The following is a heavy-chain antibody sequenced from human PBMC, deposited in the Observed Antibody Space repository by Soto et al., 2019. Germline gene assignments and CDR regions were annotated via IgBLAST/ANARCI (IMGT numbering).Heavy chain of an antibody. CDR2: IYHSGST. CDR3: ASVGSDYDNSGYYLP. Sequence: KPSETLSLTCIVSGGSVSSSNWCSWVRQPPGKGLEWIGEIYHSGSTTYNPSLKSRATISVDKSENQFSLRLKSVTAADTAVYYCASVGSDYDNSGYYLPWGPGTLVTVSS. CDR1: GGSVSSSNW. V-gene: IGHV4-4*02. J-gene: IGHJ5*02. D-gene: IGHD3-22*01.